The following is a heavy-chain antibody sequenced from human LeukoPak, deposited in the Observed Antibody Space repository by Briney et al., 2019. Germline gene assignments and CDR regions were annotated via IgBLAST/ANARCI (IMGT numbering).Heavy chain of an antibody. J-gene: IGHJ4*02. V-gene: IGHV4-39*01. Sequence: SETLSLTCTVSGVSISSSNSYWGWIRQPPGKGLEWIGSIYYSGNTYYNASLKSQVSISIDTSKNQFSLKLTSVTAADTAVYYCARQTGSGLYILPGGQGTLVTVSS. CDR3: ARQTGSGLYILP. CDR1: GVSISSSNSY. D-gene: IGHD3-10*01. CDR2: IYYSGNT.